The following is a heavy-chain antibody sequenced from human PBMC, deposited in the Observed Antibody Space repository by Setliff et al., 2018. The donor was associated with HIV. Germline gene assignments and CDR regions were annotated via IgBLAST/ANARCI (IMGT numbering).Heavy chain of an antibody. CDR2: LNDRGHI. CDR1: GFIFSVHD. V-gene: IGHV4-34*08. J-gene: IGHJ4*02. D-gene: IGHD4-17*01. CDR3: AIFFVTSVTTQDH. Sequence: PGGSLRLSCAASGFIFSVHDMDWVRRAPGKGLEWIAELNDRGHINYNPSLKSRVTILQDTSKRQFSLRMTSVTAADTAVYYCAIFFVTSVTTQDHWGQGTLVTVSS.